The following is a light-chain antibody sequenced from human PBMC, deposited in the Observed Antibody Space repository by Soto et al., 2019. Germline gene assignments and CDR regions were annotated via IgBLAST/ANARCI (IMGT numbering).Light chain of an antibody. CDR2: NNN. Sequence: QSVLTQPPSASGTTGQRVTISCSGSRSNLGNNAVSWYQQFPGTAPKLLIYNNNQRHSGVPARFSGSKSGTAASLALSGLQSEAEAEYYCATWDDSLNARGVFGGGTTVTVL. V-gene: IGLV1-44*01. CDR1: RSNLGNNA. J-gene: IGLJ3*02. CDR3: ATWDDSLNARGV.